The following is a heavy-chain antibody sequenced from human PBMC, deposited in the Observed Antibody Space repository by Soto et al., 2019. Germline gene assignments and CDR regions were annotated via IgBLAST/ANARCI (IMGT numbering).Heavy chain of an antibody. J-gene: IGHJ6*02. V-gene: IGHV3-53*01. CDR3: ATELAAGTPLEYYYYYYGMDV. D-gene: IGHD6-13*01. CDR1: GFTVSSNY. CDR2: IYSGGST. Sequence: GGSLRLSCAASGFTVSSNYMSWVRQAPGKGLEWVSVIYSGGSTYYADSVKGRFTISRDNSKNTLYLQMNSLRAEDTAVYYCATELAAGTPLEYYYYYYGMDVWGQGTTVTVSS.